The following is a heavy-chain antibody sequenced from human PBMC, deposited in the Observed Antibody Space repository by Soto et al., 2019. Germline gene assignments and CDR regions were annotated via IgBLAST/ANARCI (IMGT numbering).Heavy chain of an antibody. V-gene: IGHV3-74*01. J-gene: IGHJ6*02. D-gene: IGHD6-13*01. CDR1: GFTFSSYW. Sequence: EVQLVESGGGLVQPGGSLRLSCAASGFTFSSYWMHWVRQAPGKGLVWVSRINSDGSSTSYADSVKGRCTISRDNAKNTLYLQMNSLRAEDTAVYYCARDCSSSWGYGMDVWGQGTTVTVSS. CDR2: INSDGSST. CDR3: ARDCSSSWGYGMDV.